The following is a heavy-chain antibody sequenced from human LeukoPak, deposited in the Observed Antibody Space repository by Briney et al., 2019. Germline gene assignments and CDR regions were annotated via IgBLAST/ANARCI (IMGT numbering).Heavy chain of an antibody. CDR1: GFTFSSYG. J-gene: IGHJ4*02. Sequence: GGSLRLSCAASGFTFSSYGMHWVRQAPGKGLEWAAFIRYDGSNKYYADSVKGRFTISRDNSKNTLYLQMNSLRAEDTAVYYCAKDRPKGDYFDYWGQGTLVTVSS. CDR2: IRYDGSNK. CDR3: AKDRPKGDYFDY. V-gene: IGHV3-30*02.